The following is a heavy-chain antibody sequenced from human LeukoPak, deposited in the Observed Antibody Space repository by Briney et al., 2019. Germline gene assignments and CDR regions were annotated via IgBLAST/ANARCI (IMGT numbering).Heavy chain of an antibody. CDR3: ARHVGIVVVADRYFDL. V-gene: IGHV5-51*01. CDR1: GYSFTSYW. J-gene: IGHJ2*01. Sequence: GESLKISCKGSGYSFTSYWIGWVRQMPGKGLDWMGIIYPGDSDTRYSPSFQGQVTISADKSISTAYLHWSSLKASDTAMYYCARHVGIVVVADRYFDLWGRGTLVTVSS. D-gene: IGHD3-22*01. CDR2: IYPGDSDT.